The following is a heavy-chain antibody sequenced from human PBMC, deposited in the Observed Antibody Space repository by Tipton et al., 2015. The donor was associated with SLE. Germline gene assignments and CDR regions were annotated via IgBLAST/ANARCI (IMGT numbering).Heavy chain of an antibody. V-gene: IGHV4-59*12. CDR2: IHKSGST. Sequence: TLSLTCTVSGGSISTYYWSWIRQSPGKGLEWIGYIHKSGSTHYHPSLRGRVTISVDASKNQFSLELISVTAADTAVYYCARAVSPFEYYYWGQGTLVTVSS. J-gene: IGHJ4*02. CDR1: GGSISTYY. D-gene: IGHD3-16*01. CDR3: ARAVSPFEYYY.